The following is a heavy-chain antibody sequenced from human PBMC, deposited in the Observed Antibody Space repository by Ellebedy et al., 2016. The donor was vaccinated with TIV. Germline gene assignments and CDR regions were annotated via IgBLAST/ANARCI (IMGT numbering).Heavy chain of an antibody. V-gene: IGHV4-61*01. D-gene: IGHD1-14*01. CDR1: GGSVSSGSNY. CDR2: IYYSGST. CDR3: ARGSAVPTTVADY. Sequence: MPSETLSLTCTVSGGSVSSGSNYWSWIRPPPGKGLEWIGYIYYSGSTNYNPSLKSRVSISVDTSTNQFSLKLSSVTAADTALYYCARGSAVPTTVADYWGQGTLVTVSS. J-gene: IGHJ4*02.